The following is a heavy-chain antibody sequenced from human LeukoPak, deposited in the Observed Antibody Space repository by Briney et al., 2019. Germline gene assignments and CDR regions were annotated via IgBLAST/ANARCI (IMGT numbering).Heavy chain of an antibody. CDR1: GFTFNSYA. Sequence: QPGESLRLSCAASGFTFNSYAFNWVRQAPGKGLEWVSYISSSSNVIYYTDSVKGRFTISRDNARNLLSLQMSSLRAEDTAVYYCVRDGSSWGNFDYWGQGTLVSVSS. J-gene: IGHJ4*02. V-gene: IGHV3-48*01. CDR3: VRDGSSWGNFDY. D-gene: IGHD7-27*01. CDR2: ISSSSNVI.